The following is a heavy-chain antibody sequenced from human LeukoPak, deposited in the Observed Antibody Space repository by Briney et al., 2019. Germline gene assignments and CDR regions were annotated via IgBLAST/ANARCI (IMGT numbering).Heavy chain of an antibody. V-gene: IGHV3-23*01. D-gene: IGHD3-10*01. CDR1: GFTFSSHG. CDR3: AKDDGSLGSGLN. CDR2: ISGSGVST. J-gene: IGHJ4*02. Sequence: GGSMRLSCAASGFTFSSHGMSWVRQAPGQGLEWVSVISGSGVSTYYADSVKGRFTISRDNSKNTLYLKMNSLRAENTAVYYCAKDDGSLGSGLNWGQGTLVTVSS.